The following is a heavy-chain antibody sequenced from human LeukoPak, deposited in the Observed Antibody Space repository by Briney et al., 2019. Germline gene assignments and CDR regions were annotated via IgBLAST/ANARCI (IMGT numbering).Heavy chain of an antibody. V-gene: IGHV4-34*01. CDR1: GGSFSGYY. CDR2: INHSGST. D-gene: IGHD6-19*01. CDR3: ARRGRTYSSGWYNWFDP. J-gene: IGHJ5*02. Sequence: SETLSLTCAVYGGSFSGYYWSWIRQPPGQGLEWIGEINHSGSTNYNPSLKSRVTISVDTSKNQFSLKLSSVTDADTAVYYCARRGRTYSSGWYNWFDPWGQGTLVTVSS.